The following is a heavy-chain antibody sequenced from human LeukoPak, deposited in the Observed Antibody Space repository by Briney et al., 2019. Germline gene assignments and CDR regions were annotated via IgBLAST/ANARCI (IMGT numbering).Heavy chain of an antibody. Sequence: GGSLRLSCAASGFTFSSYSMNWVRQAPGKGLEWVSSISSSSSHIYYADSVKGRFTISRDNAKNSLYLQMNSLRAEDTAVYYCASHYDYAGWGQGTLVTVSS. D-gene: IGHD3-16*01. J-gene: IGHJ4*02. CDR2: ISSSSSHI. V-gene: IGHV3-21*01. CDR1: GFTFSSYS. CDR3: ASHYDYAG.